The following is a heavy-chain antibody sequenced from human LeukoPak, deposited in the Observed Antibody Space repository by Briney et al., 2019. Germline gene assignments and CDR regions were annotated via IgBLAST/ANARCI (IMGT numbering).Heavy chain of an antibody. Sequence: GASVKVSCKASGYTFTSYYMHWVRQAPGRGLEWMGIINPSGGTTSYAQKFQGRVTMTRDTSTSTVYMELSSLRSEDTAVYYCARRGAVDTTMTNWGQGTLVTVSS. D-gene: IGHD5-18*01. J-gene: IGHJ4*02. CDR2: INPSGGTT. CDR1: GYTFTSYY. CDR3: ARRGAVDTTMTN. V-gene: IGHV1-46*01.